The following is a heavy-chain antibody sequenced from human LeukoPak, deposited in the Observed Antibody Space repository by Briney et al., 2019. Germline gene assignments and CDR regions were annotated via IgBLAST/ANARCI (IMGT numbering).Heavy chain of an antibody. J-gene: IGHJ4*02. CDR2: MNPNSGNT. CDR1: GYTFTSYY. Sequence: ASVKVSCKASGYTFTSYYINWVRQATGQGLEWMGWMNPNSGNTGYAQKFQGRVTMTRNTSISTAYMELSSLRSADTAVYYCARGGHDYGDYYFDYWGQGTLVTVSS. CDR3: ARGGHDYGDYYFDY. V-gene: IGHV1-8*01. D-gene: IGHD4-17*01.